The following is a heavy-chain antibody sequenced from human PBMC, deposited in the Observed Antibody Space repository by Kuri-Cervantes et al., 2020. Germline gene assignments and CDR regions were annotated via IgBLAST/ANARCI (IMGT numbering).Heavy chain of an antibody. CDR3: ARHRPKYQLLPFDY. CDR1: GGSISSSSYY. V-gene: IGHV4-39*01. D-gene: IGHD2-2*01. J-gene: IGHJ4*02. Sequence: SETLSLTCTVSGGSISSSSYYWGWIRQPPGKGLEWIGSIYYSGSTYYNPSPKSRVTISVDTSKNQFSLKLSSVTAADTAVYYCARHRPKYQLLPFDYWGQGTLVTVSS. CDR2: IYYSGST.